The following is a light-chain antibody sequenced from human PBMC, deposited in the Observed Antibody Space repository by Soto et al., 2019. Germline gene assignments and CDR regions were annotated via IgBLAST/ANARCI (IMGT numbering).Light chain of an antibody. Sequence: DIVMTQSPATLSVSPGEGATVSCRASQSVSRNLAWYQQTPGQAPRLLIYDASTKATGIPARFSGSGSGTEFTLTISSLQSEDFAVYYCQQYKNWPRTFGQGNKGDIK. V-gene: IGKV3-15*01. J-gene: IGKJ1*01. CDR2: DAS. CDR1: QSVSRN. CDR3: QQYKNWPRT.